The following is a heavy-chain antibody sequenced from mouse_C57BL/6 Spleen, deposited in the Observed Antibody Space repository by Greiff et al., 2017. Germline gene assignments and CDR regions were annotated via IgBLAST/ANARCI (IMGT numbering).Heavy chain of an antibody. D-gene: IGHD1-1*01. V-gene: IGHV1-26*01. CDR1: GYTFTDYY. CDR3: ARLLRLGAMDY. Sequence: EVQLQQSGPELVKPGASVKISCKASGYTFTDYYMNWVKQSHGKSLEWIGDINPNNGGTSYNQKFKGKATLTVDKSSSTAYMELRSLTSEDSAVYYCARLLRLGAMDYWGQGTSVTVSS. J-gene: IGHJ4*01. CDR2: INPNNGGT.